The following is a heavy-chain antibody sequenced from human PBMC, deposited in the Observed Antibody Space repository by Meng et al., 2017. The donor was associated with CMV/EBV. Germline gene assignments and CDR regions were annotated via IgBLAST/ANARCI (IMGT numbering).Heavy chain of an antibody. CDR2: ISYDGSNE. CDR1: GFTFSTYA. J-gene: IGHJ4*02. V-gene: IGHV3-30*04. Sequence: GGPLRLSCAASGFTFSTYAMHWVRQAPGKGLEWVAVISYDGSNEYYADSVKGRFTISRDNSKNTLYLQMNSLRAEDTAVYYCARTRDVLRFLEWLLPIDYWGQGTLVTVSS. D-gene: IGHD3-3*01. CDR3: ARTRDVLRFLEWLLPIDY.